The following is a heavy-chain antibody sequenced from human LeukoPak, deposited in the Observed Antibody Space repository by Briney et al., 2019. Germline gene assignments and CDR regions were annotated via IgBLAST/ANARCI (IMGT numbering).Heavy chain of an antibody. CDR3: ARRIAVAGILYFNS. CDR2: ISGSGGST. CDR1: GFTFGSYA. D-gene: IGHD6-19*01. Sequence: GGSLRLSCAASGFTFGSYAMSWVRQAPGKGLEWVSAISGSGGSTYYADSVKGRFTISRDNSKNTLYLQMNSLRAEDTAVYYCARRIAVAGILYFNSWGQGTLVTVSS. V-gene: IGHV3-23*01. J-gene: IGHJ4*02.